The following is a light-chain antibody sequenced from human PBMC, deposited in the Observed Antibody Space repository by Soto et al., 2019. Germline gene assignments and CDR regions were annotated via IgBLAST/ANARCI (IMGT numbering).Light chain of an antibody. CDR2: DAS. J-gene: IGKJ5*01. V-gene: IGKV3-11*01. Sequence: EIVLTQSPATLSLSPGERATLSCRASESVSIYLGWYQQKPGQAPSPLIYDASNRATGIPGRFSGSGSGTDFPLPISRLEPEDFAVYFCQQRGVGVPFGQGTRLELK. CDR3: QQRGVGVP. CDR1: ESVSIY.